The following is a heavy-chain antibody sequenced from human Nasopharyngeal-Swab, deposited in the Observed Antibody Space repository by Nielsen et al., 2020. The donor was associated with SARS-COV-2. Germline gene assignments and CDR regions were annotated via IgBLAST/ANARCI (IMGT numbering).Heavy chain of an antibody. D-gene: IGHD3-9*01. CDR2: ISSSSSYI. CDR3: ASGRPLYDILTGYYISSRFDY. V-gene: IGHV3-21*01. CDR1: GFTFSSYS. J-gene: IGHJ4*02. Sequence: GESLKISCAASGFTFSSYSMNWVRQAPGKGLEWVSSISSSSSYIYYADSVKGRFTISRDNAKNSLYLQMNSLRAEDTAVYYCASGRPLYDILTGYYISSRFDYRGQGTLVTVSS.